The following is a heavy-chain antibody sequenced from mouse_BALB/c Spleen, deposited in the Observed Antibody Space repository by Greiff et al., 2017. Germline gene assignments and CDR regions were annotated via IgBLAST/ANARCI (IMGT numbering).Heavy chain of an antibody. D-gene: IGHD1-2*01. J-gene: IGHJ1*01. CDR3: AGEERLTTAAYWYFDV. Sequence: EVQRVESGGGLVKPGGSLKLSCAASGFTFSSYTMSWVRQTPEKRLEWVATISSGGSYTYYPDSVKGRFTISRNNAKHTLYLEMSSLRSEDTAMYYCAGEERLTTAAYWYFDVWGAGTTVTVSS. CDR2: ISSGGSYT. CDR1: GFTFSSYT. V-gene: IGHV5-9-3*01.